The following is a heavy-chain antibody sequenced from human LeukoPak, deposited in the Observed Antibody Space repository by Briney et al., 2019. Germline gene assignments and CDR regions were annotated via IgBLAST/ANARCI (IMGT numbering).Heavy chain of an antibody. J-gene: IGHJ4*02. CDR2: IKPDSGGT. Sequence: ASVKVSCKASGYTFTGYNMYWVRHAPGQGLEWVGWIKPDSGGTNYAQKFQGRVTMTRDTSISTAYMELSSLRSDDTAIYYCARSITLDYWGQGTLVTVSS. CDR3: ARSITLDY. V-gene: IGHV1-2*02. D-gene: IGHD3-16*01. CDR1: GYTFTGYN.